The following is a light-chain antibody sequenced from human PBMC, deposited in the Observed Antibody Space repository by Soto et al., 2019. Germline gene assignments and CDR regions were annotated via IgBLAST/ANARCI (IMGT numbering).Light chain of an antibody. J-gene: IGKJ2*02. Sequence: ETVLTQSPATLSLSPGDRATLSCRASQNVNTYLAWYQQKPGQAPRLLIYDASNRATGIPARFSGSGSGTDFNLPISNLEPEDFAVYFCQQRTDWPPTCTFGQGTKLEVK. CDR1: QNVNTY. CDR2: DAS. V-gene: IGKV3-11*01. CDR3: QQRTDWPPTCT.